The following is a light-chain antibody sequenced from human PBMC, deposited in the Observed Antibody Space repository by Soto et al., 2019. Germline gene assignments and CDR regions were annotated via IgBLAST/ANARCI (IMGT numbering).Light chain of an antibody. CDR2: KAS. J-gene: IGKJ2*01. CDR1: QTISDW. V-gene: IGKV1-5*03. Sequence: IQMTQSPSTLSASVGDRVTITCRASQTISDWLAWYQQKPGKAPKLLIYKASTLETGVPSRFSGSGSGTEFTLPISSLQPDDFATYYCQQYTSFGQGTKLEIK. CDR3: QQYTS.